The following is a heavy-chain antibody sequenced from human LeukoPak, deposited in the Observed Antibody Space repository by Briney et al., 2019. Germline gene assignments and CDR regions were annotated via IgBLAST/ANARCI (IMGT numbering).Heavy chain of an antibody. D-gene: IGHD5-18*01. CDR1: GFTFSNAW. CDR2: IKSKTDGGTT. V-gene: IGHV3-15*01. CDR3: TTEGSYGNFDY. J-gene: IGHJ4*02. Sequence: GGSLRLSCAASGFTFSNAWMNWVRQAPGKGLEWVGRIKSKTDGGTTDYAAPVKGSFTISRDDSNNTLFLQMISLKTEDTAVYYCTTEGSYGNFDYWGQGTLLTVSS.